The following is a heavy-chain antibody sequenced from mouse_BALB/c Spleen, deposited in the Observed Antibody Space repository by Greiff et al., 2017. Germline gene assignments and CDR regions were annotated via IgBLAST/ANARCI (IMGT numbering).Heavy chain of an antibody. CDR1: GFTFTDYY. CDR3: ARVGSIYAMDY. J-gene: IGHJ4*01. Sequence: EVQRVESGGGLVQPGGSLRLSCATSGFTFTDYYMSWVRQPPGKALEWLGFIRNKANGYTTEYSASVKGRFTISRDNSQSILYLQMNTLRAEDSATYYCARVGSIYAMDYWGQGTSVTVSS. V-gene: IGHV7-3*02. D-gene: IGHD1-1*01. CDR2: IRNKANGYTT.